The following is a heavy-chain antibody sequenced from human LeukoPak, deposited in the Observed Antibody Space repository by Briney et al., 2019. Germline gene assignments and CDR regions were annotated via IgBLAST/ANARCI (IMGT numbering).Heavy chain of an antibody. CDR1: GGSISSYH. CDR3: ARVAYSSSWYRDWFDP. CDR2: IYYSGST. D-gene: IGHD6-13*01. V-gene: IGHV4-59*12. J-gene: IGHJ5*02. Sequence: SETLSLTCTVSGGSISSYHWSWIRQPPGKGLEWIGYIYYSGSTNYNPSLKSRVTISVDTSKNQFSLKLSSVTAADTAVYYCARVAYSSSWYRDWFDPWGQGTLVTVSS.